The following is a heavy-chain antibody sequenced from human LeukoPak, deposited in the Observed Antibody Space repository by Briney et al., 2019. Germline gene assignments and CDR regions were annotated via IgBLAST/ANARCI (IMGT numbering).Heavy chain of an antibody. CDR2: IYYSGST. D-gene: IGHD3-22*01. V-gene: IGHV4-59*08. Sequence: SETLSLTCTVCGGSISSYYGRWIRQPPGKGLEWIGYIYYSGSTNYNPSLKSRVTISVDTSKNQFSLKLGSVTAADTAVYYCARHDSSGYYALVWGQGTLVTVSS. CDR1: GGSISSYY. CDR3: ARHDSSGYYALV. J-gene: IGHJ4*02.